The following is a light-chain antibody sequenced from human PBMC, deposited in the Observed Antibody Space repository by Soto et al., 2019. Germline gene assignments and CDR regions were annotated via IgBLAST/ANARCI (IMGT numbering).Light chain of an antibody. CDR2: GAS. J-gene: IGKJ1*01. Sequence: EMVLTQSPGTLSLSPGERATLSCRASQSVSSSYLAWYQQKPGPDPRLLIYGASSRATGIPDRFNGSGSGAAFTLPIMRLEHEDFAVYYCPQYGSSPWTFDQGTQVEIK. CDR3: PQYGSSPWT. V-gene: IGKV3-20*01. CDR1: QSVSSSY.